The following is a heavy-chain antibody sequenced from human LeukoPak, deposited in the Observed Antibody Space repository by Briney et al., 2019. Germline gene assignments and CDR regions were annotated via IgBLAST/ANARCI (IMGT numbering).Heavy chain of an antibody. CDR3: ARTPSGTVTTYPDY. V-gene: IGHV4-61*02. J-gene: IGHJ4*02. CDR2: IYTSGST. Sequence: SQTLSLTCTVSGGSISSGSYYWSWIRQPAGKGLEWIGRIYTSGSTNYNPSLKSRVTISVDTSKNQFSLKLSSVTAADTAVYYCARTPSGTVTTYPDYWGQGTLVIVSS. D-gene: IGHD4-17*01. CDR1: GGSISSGSYY.